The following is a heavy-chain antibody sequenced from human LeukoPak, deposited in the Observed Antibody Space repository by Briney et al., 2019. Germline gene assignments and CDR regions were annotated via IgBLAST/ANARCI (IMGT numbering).Heavy chain of an antibody. D-gene: IGHD5-24*01. V-gene: IGHV1-69*05. CDR2: IIPIFGTA. J-gene: IGHJ5*02. CDR1: GGTFSSYA. CDR3: ASARDGYKFNGFDP. Sequence: PVKVSCKASGGTFSSYAISWVRQAPGQGLEWMGGIIPIFGTANYAQKFQGRVTITTDESTSTAYMELSSLRSEDTAVYYCASARDGYKFNGFDPWGQGTLVTVSS.